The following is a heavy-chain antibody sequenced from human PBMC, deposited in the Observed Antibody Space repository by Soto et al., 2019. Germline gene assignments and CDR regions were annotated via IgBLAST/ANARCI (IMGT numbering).Heavy chain of an antibody. CDR3: ATVITIFGVVIPPSDY. CDR1: GFTFSSYA. J-gene: IGHJ4*02. V-gene: IGHV3-23*01. D-gene: IGHD3-3*01. Sequence: EVQLLESGGGLVQPGGSLRLSCAASGFTFSSYAMSWDRQAPGKGLEWVSAISGSGGSTYYADSVKGRFTISRDNSKNTLYLQMNSLRAEDTAVYYCATVITIFGVVIPPSDYWGQGTLVTVSS. CDR2: ISGSGGST.